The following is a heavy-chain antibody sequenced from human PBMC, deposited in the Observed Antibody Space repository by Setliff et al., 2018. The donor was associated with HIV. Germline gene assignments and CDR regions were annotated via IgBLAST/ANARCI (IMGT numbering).Heavy chain of an antibody. J-gene: IGHJ6*03. CDR1: GGSVNSTNW. Sequence: SETLSLTCAVSGGSVNSTNWWNSVRQPPGQGLAWIGEIFHRGTTYYKPSLKSRVTMSVDKSKNQLSLKLWSVTAADTALYYCERGYDVVTGSPLYYMDVWGKGTTVTVSS. CDR2: IFHRGTT. V-gene: IGHV4-4*02. D-gene: IGHD3-9*01. CDR3: ERGYDVVTGSPLYYMDV.